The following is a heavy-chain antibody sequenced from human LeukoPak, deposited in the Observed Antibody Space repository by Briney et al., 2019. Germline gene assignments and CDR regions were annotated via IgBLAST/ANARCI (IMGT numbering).Heavy chain of an antibody. CDR3: ARYYYDSTGYYSFDY. Sequence: GASVKVSCKASGYTFTSYYMHWVRQAPGQGLEWMGIINPSGGSTSYAQKFQGRVTMTRDTSTSTVYMELSSLRSEDTAVYYCARYYYDSTGYYSFDYWGQGTLVTVSS. V-gene: IGHV1-46*01. CDR1: GYTFTSYY. D-gene: IGHD3-22*01. J-gene: IGHJ4*02. CDR2: INPSGGST.